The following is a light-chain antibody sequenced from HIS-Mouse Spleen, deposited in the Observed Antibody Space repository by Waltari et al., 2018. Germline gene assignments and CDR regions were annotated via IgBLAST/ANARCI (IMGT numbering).Light chain of an antibody. V-gene: IGLV3-1*01. Sequence: SYELTQPPSVSVSPGQTASITCPGDNLGDKYACWYQQKTGQSPVLVIYQDSKRPSGIPERFSGSNSGNTATLTISGTQAMDEADYYCQAWDSSTVVFGGGTKLTVL. CDR3: QAWDSSTVV. CDR2: QDS. CDR1: NLGDKY. J-gene: IGLJ2*01.